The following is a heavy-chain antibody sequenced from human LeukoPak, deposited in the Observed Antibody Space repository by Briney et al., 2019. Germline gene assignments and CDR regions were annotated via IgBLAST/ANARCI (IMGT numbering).Heavy chain of an antibody. CDR2: INSDGSST. CDR3: ASPGGYCSGGSCYRDNWFDP. D-gene: IGHD2-15*01. CDR1: GFTFSSYW. Sequence: PGGSLRLSCAASGFTFSSYWMHWVRQAPGKGLVWVSRINSDGSSTSYADSVKGRFTISRDNAKNTPYLQMNSLRAEDTAVYYCASPGGYCSGGSCYRDNWFDPWGQGTLVTVSS. V-gene: IGHV3-74*01. J-gene: IGHJ5*02.